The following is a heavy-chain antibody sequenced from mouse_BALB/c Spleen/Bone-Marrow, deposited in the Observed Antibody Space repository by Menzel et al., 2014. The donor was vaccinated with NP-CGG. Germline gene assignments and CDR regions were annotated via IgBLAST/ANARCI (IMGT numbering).Heavy chain of an antibody. CDR1: GYTFTDYA. CDR2: ISTYYGDV. V-gene: IGHV1S137*01. Sequence: VQLQQSGAEVVRPGVSVKISCKGSGYTFTDYAMHWVKQSHAKSLEWIGVISTYYGDVDYSQKFKGRATMTVDKSSSTAYMELARLTSEDSATYYCARLTQGFYYFDYWGQGTTLTVSS. CDR3: ARLTQGFYYFDY. J-gene: IGHJ2*01. D-gene: IGHD3-1*01.